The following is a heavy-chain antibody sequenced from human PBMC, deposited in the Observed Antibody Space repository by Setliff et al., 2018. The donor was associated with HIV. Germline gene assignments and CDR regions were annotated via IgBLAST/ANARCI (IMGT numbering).Heavy chain of an antibody. CDR2: ISGYNGNT. V-gene: IGHV1-18*01. CDR3: ARVPYRSAWFSGGHDAFDV. CDR1: GYTFNRYG. Sequence: ASVRVSCKASGYTFNRYGISWVRQAPGQGLEWMGWISGYNGNTKYVQNLQGRVTMSTDTSTSTAYRELRSLRSDDTAVYYGARVPYRSAWFSGGHDAFDVWGQGTMVTVS. J-gene: IGHJ3*01. D-gene: IGHD6-19*01.